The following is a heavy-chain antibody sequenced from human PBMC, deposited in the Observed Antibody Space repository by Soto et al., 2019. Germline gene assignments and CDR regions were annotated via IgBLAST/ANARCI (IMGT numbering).Heavy chain of an antibody. V-gene: IGHV3-30-3*01. J-gene: IGHJ1*01. CDR1: GFTFSTYV. CDR3: ATINLAVTTIDQ. CDR2: ISSDGSTK. Sequence: QVLLVESGGGVVQPGRSLRLSCAGSGFTFSTYVMHWVRQAPGKGLEWVAVISSDGSTKYYADSVKGRFTISRDNSITTLYLEMSSLRPEDTAVYHCATINLAVTTIDQWGQGTLVTVSS. D-gene: IGHD4-4*01.